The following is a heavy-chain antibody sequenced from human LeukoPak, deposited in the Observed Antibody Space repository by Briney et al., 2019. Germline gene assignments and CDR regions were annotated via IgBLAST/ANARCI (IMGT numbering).Heavy chain of an antibody. Sequence: GRSLRLSCAASGFTFSSYAMHWVRQAPGKGLEWVAVISYDGSNKYYADSVKGRFTISRDNSKNTLYLQMNSLRAEDTAVYYCARGLDYYDSSGYYPTYYYYGMDVWGQGTTVTVSS. D-gene: IGHD3-22*01. CDR1: GFTFSSYA. CDR3: ARGLDYYDSSGYYPTYYYYGMDV. J-gene: IGHJ6*02. V-gene: IGHV3-30-3*01. CDR2: ISYDGSNK.